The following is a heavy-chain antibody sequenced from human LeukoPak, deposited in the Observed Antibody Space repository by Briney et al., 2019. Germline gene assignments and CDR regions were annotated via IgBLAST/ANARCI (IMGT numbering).Heavy chain of an antibody. D-gene: IGHD3-3*01. J-gene: IGHJ5*02. CDR3: ARGEGTIFGVVIRNWFDP. CDR2: IIPIFGTA. Sequence: SVKVSCKASGGTFSSYAISWVRQAPGQGLEWMGGIIPIFGTANYAQKFQGRVTITADESTSTAYMELSSLRSEDMAVYYCARGEGTIFGVVIRNWFDPWGQGTLVTVSS. CDR1: GGTFSSYA. V-gene: IGHV1-69*13.